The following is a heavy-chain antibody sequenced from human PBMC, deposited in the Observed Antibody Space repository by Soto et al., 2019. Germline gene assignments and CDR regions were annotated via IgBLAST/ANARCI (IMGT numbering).Heavy chain of an antibody. CDR3: VVQTCSSTSCYFDY. J-gene: IGHJ4*02. Sequence: SETLSLTCAVSGGSISSSNWWSWVRQPPGKGLEWIGEIYHSGSTNYNPSLKSRATISVDKSKNQFSLKLSSVTAADTAVYYCVVQTCSSTSCYFDYWGQGTLVTVSS. D-gene: IGHD2-2*01. CDR2: IYHSGST. CDR1: GGSISSSNW. V-gene: IGHV4-4*02.